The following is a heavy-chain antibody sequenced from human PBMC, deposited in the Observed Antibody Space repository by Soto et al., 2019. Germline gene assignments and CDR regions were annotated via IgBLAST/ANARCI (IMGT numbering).Heavy chain of an antibody. CDR1: GGTFSSYA. V-gene: IGHV1-69*10. CDR2: IIPILGIA. D-gene: IGHD2-21*02. CDR3: ARDDQTGGDCGGDCYAFDI. J-gene: IGHJ3*02. Sequence: ASVKVSCKASGGTFSSYAISWVRQAPGQGLEWMGGIIPILGIANYAQKFQGRVTITADKSTSTAYMELSSLRSEDTAVYYCARDDQTGGDCGGDCYAFDIWGQGTMVTVSS.